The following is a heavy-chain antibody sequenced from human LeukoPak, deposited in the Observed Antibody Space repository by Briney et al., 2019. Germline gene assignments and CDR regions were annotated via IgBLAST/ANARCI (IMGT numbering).Heavy chain of an antibody. CDR3: ARVAGYRAGCYDYYRYGLDV. J-gene: IGHJ6*02. D-gene: IGHD2-2*01. CDR1: RFTFSTYW. Sequence: GGSLRLSCAASRFTFSTYWMSWVRRAPGKGLEWVANIDQDGSEKNYVDSVKGRFTISRDNAMNSLYLQMNNLRAEDAAVYYCARVAGYRAGCYDYYRYGLDVWGQGTTVIVSS. V-gene: IGHV3-7*01. CDR2: IDQDGSEK.